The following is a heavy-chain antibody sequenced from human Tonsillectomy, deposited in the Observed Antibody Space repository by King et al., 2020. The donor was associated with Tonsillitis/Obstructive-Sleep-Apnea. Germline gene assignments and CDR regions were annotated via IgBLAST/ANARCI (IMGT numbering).Heavy chain of an antibody. CDR3: ARSRSDYDSSGYYGFDY. CDR1: GGSISSYY. V-gene: IGHV4-59*01. Sequence: QLQESGPGLVKPSETLSLTCTVSGGSISSYYWSWIRQPPGKGLVWIGYIYYSGSTNYNPSLKSRVTISVDTSKKQFSLKLSSVTAADTAVYYCARSRSDYDSSGYYGFDYWGQGTLVTVSS. D-gene: IGHD3-22*01. J-gene: IGHJ4*02. CDR2: IYYSGST.